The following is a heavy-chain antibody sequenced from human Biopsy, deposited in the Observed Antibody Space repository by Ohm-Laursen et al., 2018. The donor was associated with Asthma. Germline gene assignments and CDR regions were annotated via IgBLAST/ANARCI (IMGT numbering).Heavy chain of an antibody. J-gene: IGHJ1*01. CDR2: IKHDGTEK. Sequence: SLRLSCAASGFTFGDYWMSWVRQVPGKGLEWVANIKHDGTEKNHVDSLKGRFTISRDNAKNSLYLQMNSLGAEDTAVYYCARTFHFWSPYHAEHYQLWGQGTLVTVSP. V-gene: IGHV3-7*01. D-gene: IGHD3-3*02. CDR3: ARTFHFWSPYHAEHYQL. CDR1: GFTFGDYW.